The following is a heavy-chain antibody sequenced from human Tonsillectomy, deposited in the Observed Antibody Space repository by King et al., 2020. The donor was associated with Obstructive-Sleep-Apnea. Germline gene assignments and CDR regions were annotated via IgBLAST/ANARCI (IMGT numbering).Heavy chain of an antibody. J-gene: IGHJ6*02. V-gene: IGHV1-18*01. CDR3: ARDDYDIWTGYPVLGMDV. CDR1: GYTFTSYG. CDR2: ISAFNGKT. Sequence: QLVQSGAEVKKPGASVKVSCKASGYTFTSYGISWVRQAPGQGLEWMGWISAFNGKTNYAQILQGRVTMTTDTSTSTAYMELRSLRSDDTAVYYCARDDYDIWTGYPVLGMDVWGQGTTVTVSS. D-gene: IGHD3-9*01.